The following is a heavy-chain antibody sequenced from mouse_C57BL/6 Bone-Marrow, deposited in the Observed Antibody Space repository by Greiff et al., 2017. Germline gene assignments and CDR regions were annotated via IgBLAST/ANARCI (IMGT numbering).Heavy chain of an antibody. J-gene: IGHJ2*01. CDR2: IDPSDSYT. CDR3: ARERVLPYPSFDD. V-gene: IGHV1-50*01. Sequence: VQGVESGAELVKPGASVKLSCKASGYTFTSYWMQWVKQRPGQGLEWIGEIDPSDSYTNYNQKFKGKATLTADPSSSTAYMQLSSLTSYASAVYFCARERVLPYPSFDDWGQGTTLTVSS. CDR1: GYTFTSYW. D-gene: IGHD1-1*01.